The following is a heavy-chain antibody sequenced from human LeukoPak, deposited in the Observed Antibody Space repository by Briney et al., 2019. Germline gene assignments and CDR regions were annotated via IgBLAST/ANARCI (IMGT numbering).Heavy chain of an antibody. V-gene: IGHV3-53*01. D-gene: IGHD4-17*01. Sequence: GGSLRLSCIASGFTVSSNDMSWVRQAPGKGLECISVIYSGGSTDYADSVKGRLTISRDNSKNTLYLQMNSLRAEDTAVYYCARVVDHDYGDYYLDYWGQGTLVTVSS. CDR2: IYSGGST. J-gene: IGHJ4*02. CDR3: ARVVDHDYGDYYLDY. CDR1: GFTVSSND.